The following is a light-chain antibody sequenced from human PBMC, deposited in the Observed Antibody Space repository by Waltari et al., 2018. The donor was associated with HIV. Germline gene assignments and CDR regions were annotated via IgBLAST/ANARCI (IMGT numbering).Light chain of an antibody. CDR1: SSNVGKNY. V-gene: IGLV1-47*01. J-gene: IGLJ3*02. Sequence: QSGLSQPPSTSRPPGQRVVISCSGRSSNVGKNYVSWFQQVSGAAPRLLIYRNDRRPAGIPERFSGSNSGNTATLTISGTQAMDEADYYCQAWDSNTWVFGGGTKLTVL. CDR3: QAWDSNTWV. CDR2: RND.